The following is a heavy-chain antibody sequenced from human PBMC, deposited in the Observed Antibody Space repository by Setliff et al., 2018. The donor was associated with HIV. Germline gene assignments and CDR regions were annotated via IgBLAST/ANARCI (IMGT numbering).Heavy chain of an antibody. CDR1: GFTFDDYG. CDR2: INWNGGST. V-gene: IGHV3-20*04. Sequence: GGSLRLSCAASGFTFDDYGMSWVRLAPGKGLEWVSGINWNGGSTGYADSVKGRFTISRDNAKNSLYLQMNSLRAEDTALYYCARGTTVTSPYYFDCWGQGTLVTVSS. CDR3: ARGTTVTSPYYFDC. J-gene: IGHJ4*02. D-gene: IGHD4-17*01.